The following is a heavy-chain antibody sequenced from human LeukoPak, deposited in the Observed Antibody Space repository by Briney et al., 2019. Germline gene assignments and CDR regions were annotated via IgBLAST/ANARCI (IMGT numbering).Heavy chain of an antibody. CDR1: GGSISSYY. V-gene: IGHV4-59*01. J-gene: IGHJ3*02. Sequence: SETLSLTCTVSGGSISSYYWSWIRQPPGKGLEWIGYIYYSGSTNYNPSLKSRVTISVDTSKNQFSLKLSSVTAADTAVYYCARVTDCSGGSCYGAFDIWGQGTMATVSS. CDR2: IYYSGST. D-gene: IGHD2-15*01. CDR3: ARVTDCSGGSCYGAFDI.